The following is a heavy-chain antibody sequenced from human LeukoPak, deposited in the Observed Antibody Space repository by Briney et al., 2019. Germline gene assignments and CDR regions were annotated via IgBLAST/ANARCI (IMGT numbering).Heavy chain of an antibody. CDR2: ISYDGSNK. Sequence: PGGSLRLSCAASGFTFSSYAMHWVRQAPGKGLEWVAVISYDGSNKYYADSVKGRFTISRDNSKNTLYLQMNSLRAEDTAVYYCARETSYDSSGYQDPEYYFDYWGQGTLVTVSS. V-gene: IGHV3-30*04. J-gene: IGHJ4*02. CDR1: GFTFSSYA. D-gene: IGHD3-22*01. CDR3: ARETSYDSSGYQDPEYYFDY.